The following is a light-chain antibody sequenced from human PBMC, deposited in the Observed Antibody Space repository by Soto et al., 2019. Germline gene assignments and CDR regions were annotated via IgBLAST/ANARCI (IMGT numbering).Light chain of an antibody. CDR3: SSYTSSSTVV. CDR2: DNH. V-gene: IGLV1-51*01. Sequence: QSVLTQPPSVSAAPGQKVTISCSGNSSNIGNYFVSWYQQLPGTAPKLIIHDNHKRPSGIPDRFSGSKSGNTASLTISGLQAEDEADYYCSSYTSSSTVVFGGGTKVTVL. J-gene: IGLJ2*01. CDR1: SSNIGNYF.